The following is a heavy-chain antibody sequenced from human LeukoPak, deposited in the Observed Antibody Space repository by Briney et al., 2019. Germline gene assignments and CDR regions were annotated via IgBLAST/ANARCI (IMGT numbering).Heavy chain of an antibody. CDR3: ARRDYDSSGYYYVGGFDY. V-gene: IGHV4-38-2*01. D-gene: IGHD3-22*01. CDR1: GYSISSGYY. CDR2: IYHSGST. J-gene: IGHJ4*02. Sequence: SETLSLTCAVSGYSISSGYYWGWIRPPPGKGLEWIGCIYHSGSTYYNPSLKSRVTISVDTSKNQFSLKLSSVTAADTAVYYCARRDYDSSGYYYVGGFDYWGQGTLVTVSS.